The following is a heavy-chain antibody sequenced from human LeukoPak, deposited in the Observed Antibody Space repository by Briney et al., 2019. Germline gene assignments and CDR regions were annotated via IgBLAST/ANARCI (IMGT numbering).Heavy chain of an antibody. CDR2: VYPGTSDT. D-gene: IGHD5-24*01. J-gene: IGHJ4*02. CDR1: GYSFTNDW. Sequence: GESLKISCKGSGYSFTNDWIGWVRQMSGKGLEWMGIVYPGTSDTIFSPSFQGQVTISADKSISTAYLQWSSLKASDTAIYYCARRKRRGFDYWGQGTLVTVSS. V-gene: IGHV5-51*01. CDR3: ARRKRRGFDY.